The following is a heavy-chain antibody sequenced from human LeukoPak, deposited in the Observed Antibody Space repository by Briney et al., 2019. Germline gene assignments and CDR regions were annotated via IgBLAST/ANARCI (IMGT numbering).Heavy chain of an antibody. CDR3: ARETASGYLGFDF. CDR1: VGTFSSYG. CDR2: ISAYGHT. D-gene: IGHD3-3*01. V-gene: IGHV1-18*01. J-gene: IGHJ4*02. Sequence: ASVKVSCKTPVGTFSSYGITWVRQAPGQGLEWMGWISAYGHTKLARNLKARVTVTIDTSTTTAYMELRSLSSDDTAVYFCARETASGYLGFDFWGQGTLITVSS.